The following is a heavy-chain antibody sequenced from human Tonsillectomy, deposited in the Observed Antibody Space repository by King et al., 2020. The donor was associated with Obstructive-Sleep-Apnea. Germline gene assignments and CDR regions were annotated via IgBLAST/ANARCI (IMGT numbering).Heavy chain of an antibody. V-gene: IGHV3-7*03. CDR1: GFAFGTYW. CDR3: ARRRSNSDFWSAYSF. CDR2: IKQDGSEK. D-gene: IGHD3-3*01. J-gene: IGHJ1*01. Sequence: QLVQSGGGLVQPGGSLRLSCAASGFAFGTYWINWVRQAPGKGLEWVASIKQDGSEKYYVDSVKARFTISRDNAKNSVFLEMSSLRAEDTALYYCARRRSNSDFWSAYSFWGQGTLVTASS.